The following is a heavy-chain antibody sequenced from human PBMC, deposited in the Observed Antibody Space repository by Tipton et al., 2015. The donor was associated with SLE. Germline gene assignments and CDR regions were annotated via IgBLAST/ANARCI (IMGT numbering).Heavy chain of an antibody. Sequence: GLVKPSETLSLTCTVSGGSFSGNYWIWSRQPPGKGLEWIGSIYHNGNTYYNPSPKSRVTISIDTSRSQFFLRVNSGTAADTAIYYCATEDLDYWGQGALVTVSS. J-gene: IGHJ4*02. CDR3: ATEDLDY. D-gene: IGHD2-15*01. V-gene: IGHV4-38-2*02. CDR2: IYHNGNT. CDR1: GGSFSGNY.